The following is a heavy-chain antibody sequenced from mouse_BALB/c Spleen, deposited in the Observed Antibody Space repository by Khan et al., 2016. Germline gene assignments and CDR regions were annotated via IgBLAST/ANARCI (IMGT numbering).Heavy chain of an antibody. V-gene: IGHV3-8*02. CDR2: ISHSGDS. CDR1: GDSITSGH. D-gene: IGHD1-2*01. J-gene: IGHJ3*01. Sequence: EVQLQESGPSLAKPSQTLSLTCSVTGDSITSGHWNWIRKFPGNKFDFMGYISHSGDSYYNPSLKSRISITRDTSKNQYYLQLHSVTTEDTAASYCATWAYYGSAFAYWRQGTLVTASA. CDR3: ATWAYYGSAFAY.